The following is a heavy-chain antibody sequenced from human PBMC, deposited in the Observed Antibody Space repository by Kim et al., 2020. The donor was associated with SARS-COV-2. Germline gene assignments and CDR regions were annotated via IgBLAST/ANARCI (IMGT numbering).Heavy chain of an antibody. J-gene: IGHJ4*02. Sequence: KSSGGTTDYAAPVKGRFTISRDDSKNTLYLQMNSLKTEDTAVYYCTTLGYWGQGTLVTVSS. V-gene: IGHV3-15*01. CDR3: TTLGY. D-gene: IGHD3-16*01. CDR2: KSSGGTT.